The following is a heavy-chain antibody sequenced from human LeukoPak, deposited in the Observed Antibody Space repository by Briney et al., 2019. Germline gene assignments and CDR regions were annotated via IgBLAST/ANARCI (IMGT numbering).Heavy chain of an antibody. CDR2: INLSGGST. CDR3: SWSGGHPGAPGY. J-gene: IGHJ4*02. V-gene: IGHV1-46*01. CDR1: GYTFTSYY. D-gene: IGHD2-8*02. Sequence: GASVKPSCKASGYTFTSYYMHLVRQAPGQGLEWMGRINLSGGSTSYAQKFQGRVSMNRDRSTSNVYMELRSLRSRAPALHCSSWSGGHPGAPGYWGQGSLVTVSS.